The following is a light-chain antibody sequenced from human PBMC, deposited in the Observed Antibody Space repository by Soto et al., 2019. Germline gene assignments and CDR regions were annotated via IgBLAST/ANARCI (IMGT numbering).Light chain of an antibody. CDR1: QSVSSN. CDR2: GAS. V-gene: IGKV3-15*01. CDR3: QQYDNWPPLT. J-gene: IGKJ4*01. Sequence: ERVMAQSPATLSVSPGERVTLSCRASQSVSSNLAWYQQKPGRAPRLLIYGASTRATGIPARFSGSGSGTEFTLTISSLQSEDFAIYYCQQYDNWPPLTFGGGTKVEIK.